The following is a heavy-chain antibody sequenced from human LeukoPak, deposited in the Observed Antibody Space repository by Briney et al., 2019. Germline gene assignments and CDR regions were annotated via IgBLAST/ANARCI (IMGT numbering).Heavy chain of an antibody. D-gene: IGHD4-11*01. J-gene: IGHJ6*02. V-gene: IGHV4-59*01. CDR1: GGSISNYY. Sequence: SETLSLTCTVSGGSISNYYWSWIRQPPGKGLEWIGYIYYSGSTNYNPSLKSRVTISVDTSKNQFSLKLSSVTAADTAVYYCARDRVDYSYYYYGMDVWGQGTTVTVSS. CDR3: ARDRVDYSYYYYGMDV. CDR2: IYYSGST.